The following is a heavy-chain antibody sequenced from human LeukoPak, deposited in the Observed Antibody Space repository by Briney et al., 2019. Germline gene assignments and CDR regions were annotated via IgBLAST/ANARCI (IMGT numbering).Heavy chain of an antibody. Sequence: PSETLSLTCTVSGGSISSYYWSWIRQPPGKGLEWIGYIYYSGSTNYTPSLKSRVTISVDTSKNQFSLKLSSVTAADTAVYYCASTAGDYWGQGVLVTVSS. J-gene: IGHJ4*02. CDR3: ASTAGDY. CDR1: GGSISSYY. CDR2: IYYSGST. D-gene: IGHD5-18*01. V-gene: IGHV4-59*12.